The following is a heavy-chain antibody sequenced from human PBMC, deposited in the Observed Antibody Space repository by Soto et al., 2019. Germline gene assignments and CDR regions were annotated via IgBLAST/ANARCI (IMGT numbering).Heavy chain of an antibody. V-gene: IGHV3-23*01. D-gene: IGHD3-10*01. CDR1: GFTFSGYA. CDR3: ARRTSYGSGSYMYYYYGLDV. CDR2: ISGSGANI. J-gene: IGHJ6*02. Sequence: LRIYCAASGFTFSGYAMTWVRQAPGKGLEWVSGISGSGANIYYADSVKGRFTISRDNSKNTLYLQMNSLRAEDTAVYSCARRTSYGSGSYMYYYYGLDVWGQGTTVTVSS.